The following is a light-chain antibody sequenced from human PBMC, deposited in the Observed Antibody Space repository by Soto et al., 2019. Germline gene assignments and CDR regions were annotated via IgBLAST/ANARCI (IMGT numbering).Light chain of an antibody. CDR1: SIGTKS. V-gene: IGLV3-21*04. CDR3: QVWDRSSDHVL. CDR2: YDS. Sequence: SYELSQAPSLSVAPGKTASITCVGTSIGTKSVHWYQQRPGQAPVLVMSYDSDRPSGIPERFSGSNSENTATLTISRVEAGDEAVYYCQVWDRSSDHVLFGGGTKLTVL. J-gene: IGLJ2*01.